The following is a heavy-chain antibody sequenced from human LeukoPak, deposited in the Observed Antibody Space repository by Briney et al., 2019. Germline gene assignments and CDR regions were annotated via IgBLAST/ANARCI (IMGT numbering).Heavy chain of an antibody. CDR2: INSDGSSA. J-gene: IGHJ3*02. Sequence: GGSLRLSCEASEFTLKDYWMHWVRQGPGKGLVWVSRINSDGSSASYADSVKGRFTISRDNAKNSLYLQMNSLRAEDTAVYYCAGLRYFDWLRGTPNDAFDTWGQGTMVTVSS. CDR3: AGLRYFDWLRGTPNDAFDT. V-gene: IGHV3-74*01. CDR1: EFTLKDYW. D-gene: IGHD3-9*01.